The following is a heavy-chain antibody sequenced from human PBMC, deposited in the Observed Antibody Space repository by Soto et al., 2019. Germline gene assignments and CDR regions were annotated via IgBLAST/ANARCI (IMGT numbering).Heavy chain of an antibody. J-gene: IGHJ2*01. CDR2: IGGTSGST. CDR1: GFTFSSYW. D-gene: IGHD3-10*01. V-gene: IGHV3-23*04. CDR3: AKRRGEGFFDF. Sequence: EVQLVESGGGLVQPGGSLRLSCAASGFTFSSYWMSWVRRAPGKGLEWVSAIGGTSGSTYYADSVKGRFTISRDNSKNTVSLQMNSLRVEDTAVYYCAKRRGEGFFDFWGRGTLVTVSS.